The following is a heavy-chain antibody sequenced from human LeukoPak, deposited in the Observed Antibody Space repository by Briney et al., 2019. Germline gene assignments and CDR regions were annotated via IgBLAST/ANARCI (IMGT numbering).Heavy chain of an antibody. CDR3: ARESSYSSGWTRPFDY. V-gene: IGHV3-53*05. CDR1: GFSVSSNY. J-gene: IGHJ4*02. D-gene: IGHD6-19*01. Sequence: GGSLRLSCAASGFSVSSNYMTWVRQAPGKGLECVSVIYGGGNTYYADSVGGRFTISRDNSKNTLYLQMNSLRAEDTAVYYCARESSYSSGWTRPFDYWGQGTLVTVSS. CDR2: IYGGGNT.